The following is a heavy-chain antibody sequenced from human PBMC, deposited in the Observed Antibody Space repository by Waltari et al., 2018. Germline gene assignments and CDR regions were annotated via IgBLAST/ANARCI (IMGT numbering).Heavy chain of an antibody. CDR1: GFPVGPTT. Sequence: EVQLVASGGGFIHPGGSLSLSFAASGFPVGPTTMTWFRQAPGKGLEWVSIIDRGGSTYYADSVRGRFTASENNSKNTLERQMDRLRAEDTAVYYCARGGLTATTKYAPWYFDLWGRGTLVTVSS. CDR3: ARGGLTATTKYAPWYFDL. V-gene: IGHV3-53*01. CDR2: IDRGGST. D-gene: IGHD1-7*01. J-gene: IGHJ2*01.